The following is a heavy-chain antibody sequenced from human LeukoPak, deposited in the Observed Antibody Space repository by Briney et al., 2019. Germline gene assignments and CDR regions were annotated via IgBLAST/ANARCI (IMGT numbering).Heavy chain of an antibody. CDR3: ARLGPIYWYFDL. D-gene: IGHD2-21*01. CDR1: GGSISSYY. J-gene: IGHJ2*01. Sequence: PSETLSLTCTVSGGSISSYYWSWIRQPPGEGLEWIGYIYYSGSTNSNPSLKSRVTISVDTSKNQFSLKLSSVTAADTAVYYCARLGPIYWYFDLWGRGTLVTVSS. V-gene: IGHV4-59*08. CDR2: IYYSGST.